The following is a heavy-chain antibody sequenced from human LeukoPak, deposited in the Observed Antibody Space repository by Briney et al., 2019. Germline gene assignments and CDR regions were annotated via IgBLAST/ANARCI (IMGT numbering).Heavy chain of an antibody. D-gene: IGHD3-10*01. CDR2: IWYDGSNK. Sequence: GGSLRLSCAASGFTFSSYGMHWVRQAPGKGLEWVAVIWYDGSNKYYADSVKGRFTISRDNSKNTLYLRMNSLRAEDTAVYYCARADYIYGSGSYAWFDPWGQGTLVTVSS. CDR1: GFTFSSYG. J-gene: IGHJ5*02. V-gene: IGHV3-33*01. CDR3: ARADYIYGSGSYAWFDP.